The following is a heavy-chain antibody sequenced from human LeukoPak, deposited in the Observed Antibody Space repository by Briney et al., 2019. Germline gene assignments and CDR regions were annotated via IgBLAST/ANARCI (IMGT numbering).Heavy chain of an antibody. CDR3: ARDRVPQLTADY. Sequence: TPGGSLRLSCAASGFTFSTAWMTWVRQAPGKGLEWVGRIKSKKDGGTRDYAAPVKGRFTISRDNAKNSLYLQMNSLRDEDTAVYYCARDRVPQLTADYWGQGTLVTVSS. CDR1: GFTFSTAW. D-gene: IGHD7-27*01. J-gene: IGHJ4*02. CDR2: IKSKKDGGTR. V-gene: IGHV3-15*01.